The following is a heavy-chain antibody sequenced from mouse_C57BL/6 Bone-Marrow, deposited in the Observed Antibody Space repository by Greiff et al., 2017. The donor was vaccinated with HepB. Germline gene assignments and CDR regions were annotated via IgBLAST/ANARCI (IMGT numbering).Heavy chain of an antibody. CDR2: IDPSDSET. CDR3: ARHPPYYYSNCEGYFDY. J-gene: IGHJ2*01. D-gene: IGHD2-5*01. CDR1: GYTFTSYW. V-gene: IGHV1-52*01. Sequence: QVQLQQPGAELVRPGSSVKLSCKASGYTFTSYWMHWVKQRPIQGLEWIGNIDPSDSETNYNQKFKDKATLTVDKSSSTAYMQLSSLTSEDSAVYYCARHPPYYYSNCEGYFDYWGQGTTLTVSS.